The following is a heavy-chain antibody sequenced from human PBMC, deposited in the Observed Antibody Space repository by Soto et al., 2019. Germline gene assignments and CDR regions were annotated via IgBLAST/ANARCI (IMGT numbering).Heavy chain of an antibody. CDR3: ARDLRGGSYSYYYYYGMDV. Sequence: GGSLRLSCAASGFTFSSYSMNWVRQAPGKGLEWVSSISSSSSYIYYADSVKGRFTISRDNAKNSLYLQMNSLRAEDTAVYYCARDLRGGSYSYYYYYGMDVWGQGTTVTVSS. J-gene: IGHJ6*02. CDR2: ISSSSSYI. V-gene: IGHV3-21*01. D-gene: IGHD1-26*01. CDR1: GFTFSSYS.